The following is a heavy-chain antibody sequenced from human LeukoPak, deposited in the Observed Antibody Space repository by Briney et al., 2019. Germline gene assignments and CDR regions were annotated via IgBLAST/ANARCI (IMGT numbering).Heavy chain of an antibody. V-gene: IGHV4-31*03. CDR2: IYYSGST. CDR1: GGSISSGGYY. Sequence: SETLSLTCTVSGGSISSGGYYWSWIRQHPGKGLEWIGYIYYSGSTYYNPSLKSRVTISVDTSKNQFSLKLSSVTAADTAVYYCGRGNSGYDYLRFYYYYGMDVWGQGTTVTVSS. CDR3: GRGNSGYDYLRFYYYYGMDV. J-gene: IGHJ6*02. D-gene: IGHD5-12*01.